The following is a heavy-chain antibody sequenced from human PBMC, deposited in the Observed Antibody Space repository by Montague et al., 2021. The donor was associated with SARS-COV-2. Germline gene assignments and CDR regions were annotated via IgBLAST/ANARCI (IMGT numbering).Heavy chain of an antibody. Sequence: SETLSLTCAVYGGSFSGDGSFRGYYWSWIGQRPGRGLERIGKINNGGTPNYNPSLESRVIISVNTSRNQFSPKMPSVTAADTAVYDCARAIPTTTLMVVIAIPRTFYYIDYWGQGTLVTVSS. D-gene: IGHD2-21*01. CDR3: ARAIPTTTLMVVIAIPRTFYYIDY. V-gene: IGHV4-34*01. J-gene: IGHJ4*02. CDR2: INNGGTP. CDR1: GGSFSGDGSFRGYY.